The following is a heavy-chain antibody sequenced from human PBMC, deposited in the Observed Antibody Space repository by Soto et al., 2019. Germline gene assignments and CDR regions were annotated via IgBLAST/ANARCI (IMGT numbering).Heavy chain of an antibody. CDR2: FYSSGNT. V-gene: IGHV4-59*01. CDR3: ARALANSIRTDY. Sequence: PSETLSLTCSVSGGSISGYYWSWIWQPPGKGLEWIGYFYSSGNTNYSPSLKSRVTISVDTSKNQFSLKLISVTAADTAIYYCARALANSIRTDYWGQGTLVTVSS. D-gene: IGHD2-2*02. CDR1: GGSISGYY. J-gene: IGHJ4*02.